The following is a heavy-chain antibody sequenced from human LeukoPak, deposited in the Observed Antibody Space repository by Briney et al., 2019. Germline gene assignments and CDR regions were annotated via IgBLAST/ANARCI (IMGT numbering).Heavy chain of an antibody. D-gene: IGHD3-22*01. CDR3: TKDISSSGYYYSDY. Sequence: GRSLRLSCVASVFTFYDYAMHWVRQAPGKGLEWVSGIFLNSGNIGYADSVKGRFTISRDNAKNSLYLQMNSLRAEDTALYYCTKDISSSGYYYSDYWGEGTLVTVSS. CDR1: VFTFYDYA. J-gene: IGHJ4*02. CDR2: IFLNSGNI. V-gene: IGHV3-9*01.